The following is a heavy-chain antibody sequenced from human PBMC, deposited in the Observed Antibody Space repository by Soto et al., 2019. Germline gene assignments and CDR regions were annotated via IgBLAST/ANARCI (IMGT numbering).Heavy chain of an antibody. D-gene: IGHD3-3*01. V-gene: IGHV3-21*01. CDR1: GFTFSTYG. J-gene: IGHJ6*03. Sequence: PGGSLRLSCAASGFTFSTYGMSWVRQVPWKGLEWVSSISTGSGYIYYADSVKGRFIISRDNAESSLSLQMDSLGPEDTAVYYCARGGGSSDFWSGYSSAYYMDVWGKGTTVTVSS. CDR2: ISTGSGYI. CDR3: ARGGGSSDFWSGYSSAYYMDV.